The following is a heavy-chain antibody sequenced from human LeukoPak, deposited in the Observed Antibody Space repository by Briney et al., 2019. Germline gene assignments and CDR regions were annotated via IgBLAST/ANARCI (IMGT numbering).Heavy chain of an antibody. J-gene: IGHJ2*01. CDR2: IYYSGST. CDR1: GGSISSGDYY. V-gene: IGHV4-30-4*01. CDR3: AREYLAVAGNWYFDL. D-gene: IGHD6-19*01. Sequence: SQTLSLTCTVSGGSISSGDYYWSWIRQPPGKGLEWIGYIYYSGSTYYNPSLKSRVTISVGTSKNQFSLKLSSVTAADTAVYYCAREYLAVAGNWYFDLWGRGTLVTVSS.